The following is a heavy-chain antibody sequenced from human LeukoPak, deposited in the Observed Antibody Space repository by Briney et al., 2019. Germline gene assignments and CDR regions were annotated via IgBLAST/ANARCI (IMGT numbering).Heavy chain of an antibody. D-gene: IGHD3-22*01. CDR1: GFTFDDYT. CDR2: IGGSGHST. V-gene: IGHV3-23*01. Sequence: GGTLRLSCAASGFTFDDYTMHWVRQAPGRGLEWVSGIGGSGHSTYYADPVKGRFTISRDNSKSALYLQMNSLRAEDTGVYHCAKEDYYDSLDLWGQRTRVTVS. CDR3: AKEDYYDSLDL. J-gene: IGHJ4*02.